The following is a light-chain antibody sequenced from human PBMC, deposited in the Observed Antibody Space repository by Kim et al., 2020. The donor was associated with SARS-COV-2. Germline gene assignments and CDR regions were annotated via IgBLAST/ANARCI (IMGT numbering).Light chain of an antibody. CDR3: LQHNSYPRT. V-gene: IGKV1-17*03. J-gene: IGKJ4*01. CDR1: QGINIS. Sequence: ASVGDRVTITCRASQGINISLAWFQQKPGTVPKLLIYAASSLQSGVPSRFSGSGSGTEFTLTISRLQPEDFATYYCLQHNSYPRTFGGGTKVDIK. CDR2: AAS.